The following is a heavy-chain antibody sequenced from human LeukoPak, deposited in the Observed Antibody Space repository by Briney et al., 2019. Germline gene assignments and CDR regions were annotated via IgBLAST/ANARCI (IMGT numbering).Heavy chain of an antibody. Sequence: ASVTVSFKASGYTFPGYYMHWVRQAPGQGLEWMGWINPNSGGTNYAQKFQGRVTMTRDTSISTAYMELSRLRSDDTAVYYCARAASSSWPDAFDIWGQGTMVTVSS. CDR3: ARAASSSWPDAFDI. CDR1: GYTFPGYY. J-gene: IGHJ3*02. CDR2: INPNSGGT. V-gene: IGHV1-2*02. D-gene: IGHD6-13*01.